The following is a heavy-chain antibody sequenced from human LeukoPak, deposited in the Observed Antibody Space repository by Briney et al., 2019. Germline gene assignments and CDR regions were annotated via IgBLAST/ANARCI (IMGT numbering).Heavy chain of an antibody. Sequence: PSETLSLTCTVSGGSISSSSYYWGWIRQPPGKGLEWIGSIYYSGSTYYNPSLKSRVTISVDTSKNQFSLKLSSVTAADTAVYYCARGRKQLSIRTSAFDIWGQGTMVTVSS. D-gene: IGHD6-6*01. CDR2: IYYSGST. CDR1: GGSISSSSYY. CDR3: ARGRKQLSIRTSAFDI. J-gene: IGHJ3*02. V-gene: IGHV4-39*07.